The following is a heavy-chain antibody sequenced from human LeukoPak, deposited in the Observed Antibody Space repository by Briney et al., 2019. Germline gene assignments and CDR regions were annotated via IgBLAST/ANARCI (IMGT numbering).Heavy chain of an antibody. D-gene: IGHD2-2*02. CDR2: ISSGGSII. Sequence: GGSLRLSCAASGFTFSSYEMNWVRQAPGKGLEWVSYISSGGSIIYYADSVKGRFTISRDNAKNSLSLQTNSLRAEDTAVYYCARPYCSSTSCYTGWFDPWGQGTLVTVSS. CDR1: GFTFSSYE. V-gene: IGHV3-48*03. J-gene: IGHJ5*02. CDR3: ARPYCSSTSCYTGWFDP.